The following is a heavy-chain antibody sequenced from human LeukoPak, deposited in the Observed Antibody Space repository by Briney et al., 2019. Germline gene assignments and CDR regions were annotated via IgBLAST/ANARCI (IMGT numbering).Heavy chain of an antibody. CDR3: ARDRPTGSSRVFVVQ. J-gene: IGHJ4*02. CDR1: GFTFSTYA. CDR2: MSSGGSYI. Sequence: GGSLRLSCTASGFTFSTYAMTWVRQAPGKGLEWISSMSSGGSYIYYSDSVRGRSTISRDNAKSSLYLVMNSLRAEDTAIYYCARDRPTGSSRVFVVQWGQGTLVTVSS. V-gene: IGHV3-21*06. D-gene: IGHD3-3*01.